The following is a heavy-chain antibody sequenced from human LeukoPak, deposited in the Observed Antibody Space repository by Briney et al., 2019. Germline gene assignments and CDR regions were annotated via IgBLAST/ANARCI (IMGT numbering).Heavy chain of an antibody. CDR1: GFTLSSYG. D-gene: IGHD1-26*01. Sequence: GGSLSLSCAASGFTLSSYGMNWVRQAPGKGLDWVAFLRYDGSTAFYEDSVKGRFTISRDSSKNTLYLQMNSLTPADPAIYYCAKDPYGGTYPSYFDYWGQGTLVTVSP. J-gene: IGHJ4*02. V-gene: IGHV3-30*02. CDR2: LRYDGSTA. CDR3: AKDPYGGTYPSYFDY.